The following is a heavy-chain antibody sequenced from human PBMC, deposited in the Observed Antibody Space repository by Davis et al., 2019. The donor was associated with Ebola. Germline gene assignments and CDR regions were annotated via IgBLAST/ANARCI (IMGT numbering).Heavy chain of an antibody. CDR3: ARDERTYYYDSSGYYTHWYFDL. CDR1: GGSISSYY. J-gene: IGHJ2*01. CDR2: SYYSGST. D-gene: IGHD3-22*01. Sequence: MPSETLSLTCTVSGGSISSYYLRWIRQPPGKGLELIGYSYYSGSTNYNPSLKSRVTISVYTSKNQFSLKLSSVTAADTAVYYCARDERTYYYDSSGYYTHWYFDLWGRGTLVTVSS. V-gene: IGHV4-59*01.